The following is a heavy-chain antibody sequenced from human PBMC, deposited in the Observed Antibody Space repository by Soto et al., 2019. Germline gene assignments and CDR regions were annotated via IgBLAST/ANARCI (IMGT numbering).Heavy chain of an antibody. CDR2: IYYSGTT. CDR3: ARGTKTYCSSGSCNWFDP. D-gene: IGHD2-15*01. J-gene: IGHJ5*02. CDR1: GGSISGDGSY. V-gene: IGHV4-31*03. Sequence: QLQESGPGLVKTSQTLSLTCSVSGGSISGDGSYWAWIRQYPGKGLEWIGYIYYSGTTYYNPSLRSRASISVDTSRSQFSLRLNSVNAADTAIYYCARGTKTYCSSGSCNWFDPWGQGILVAVSS.